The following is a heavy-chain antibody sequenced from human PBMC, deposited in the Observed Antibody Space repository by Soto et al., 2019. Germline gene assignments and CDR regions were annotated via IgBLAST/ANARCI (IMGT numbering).Heavy chain of an antibody. CDR3: ARRASR. D-gene: IGHD1-26*01. V-gene: IGHV3-48*03. CDR1: GFTFSTSE. Sequence: EVQLVESGGGLIQPGGSLRLSCAASGFTFSTSEMYWVRQAPGKGLEWVSYIPPSGQPIFYADSVKGRFTISRDNAKNSLYLQMSRLRAEDSAVYYCARRASRWGQGTMVTVSS. CDR2: IPPSGQPI. J-gene: IGHJ3*01.